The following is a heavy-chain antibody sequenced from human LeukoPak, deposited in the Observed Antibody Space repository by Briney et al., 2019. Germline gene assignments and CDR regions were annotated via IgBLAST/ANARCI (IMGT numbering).Heavy chain of an antibody. CDR3: LGYFDY. D-gene: IGHD1-26*01. J-gene: IGHJ4*02. V-gene: IGHV4-4*07. Sequence: SETLSLTCTVSGGSISSYYWSWIRQPAGKGLEWIGRIYTSGSTNYNPSLKSRVTMSVDTSKNQFSDTAVYYCARDEDSGSDLGYFDYWGQGTLVTVSS. CDR1: GGSISSYY. CDR2: IYTSGST.